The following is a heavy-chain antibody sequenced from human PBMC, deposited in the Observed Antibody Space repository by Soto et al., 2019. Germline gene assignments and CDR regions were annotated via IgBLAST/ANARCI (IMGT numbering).Heavy chain of an antibody. CDR1: GYSFTSNW. Sequence: PGESLKISCVGSGYSFTSNWIGWVRQMPGKGLEWMGIIYPGDSDTRYSPSFQGQVTISADKSINTAYLQWSSLRASDTAMYYCMRQLGVDADNWLHPWGQGTLVTV. D-gene: IGHD2-8*01. V-gene: IGHV5-51*01. CDR3: MRQLGVDADNWLHP. CDR2: IYPGDSDT. J-gene: IGHJ5*02.